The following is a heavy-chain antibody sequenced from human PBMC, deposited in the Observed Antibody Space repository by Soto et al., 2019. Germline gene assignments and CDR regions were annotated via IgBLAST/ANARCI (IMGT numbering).Heavy chain of an antibody. J-gene: IGHJ5*02. CDR1: GYTFAGYY. CDR3: ARDHQELILYNWFDP. D-gene: IGHD1-7*01. Sequence: QVQLVQSGAEVKKPGASVKVSCKASGYTFAGYYMHWVRQAPGQGLEWMGWINTNSGDTQYAQKFQGRVTMTSDTSINTAYMELRSLRVDDTAVYYCARDHQELILYNWFDPWGQGTRVTVSS. CDR2: INTNSGDT. V-gene: IGHV1-2*02.